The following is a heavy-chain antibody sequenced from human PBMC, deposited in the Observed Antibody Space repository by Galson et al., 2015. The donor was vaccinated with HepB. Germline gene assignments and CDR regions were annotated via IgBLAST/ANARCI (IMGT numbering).Heavy chain of an antibody. D-gene: IGHD1-26*01. V-gene: IGHV3-30*18. Sequence: SLRLSCAASGFTCRSYAMHWVRQAPGKGLEWVAIISYDGRNKYHADSVKGRSTISRDNSKNTLYLQMNSLRVEDTAVYYCAKDWRELPPPLHSFDYWGQGTLVPASS. J-gene: IGHJ4*02. CDR3: AKDWRELPPPLHSFDY. CDR1: GFTCRSYA. CDR2: ISYDGRNK.